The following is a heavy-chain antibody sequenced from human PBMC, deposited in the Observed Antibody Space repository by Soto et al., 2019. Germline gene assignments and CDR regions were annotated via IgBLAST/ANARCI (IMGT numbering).Heavy chain of an antibody. Sequence: SETLSLTCTVSGGSISSSSYYWGWIRQPPGKGLEWIGSIYYSESDTIYYADSVKGRFTISRDDAKSSLYLQMNSLRDEDTAVYYCARSEKTTVYAMDVWGQGTTVTVSS. V-gene: IGHV4-39*02. CDR3: ARSEKTTVYAMDV. D-gene: IGHD4-4*01. J-gene: IGHJ6*02. CDR1: GGSISSSSYY. CDR2: IYYSESDTI.